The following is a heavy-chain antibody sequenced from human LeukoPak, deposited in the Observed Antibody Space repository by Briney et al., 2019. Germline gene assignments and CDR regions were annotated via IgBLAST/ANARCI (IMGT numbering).Heavy chain of an antibody. CDR3: ASYGDYAGSGAFDI. Sequence: SETLSLTCTVSGGSISSYYWSWIRQPPGKGLEWIGYIYYSGSTYYNPSLKSRVTISVDTSKNQFSLKLSSVTAADTAVYYCASYGDYAGSGAFDIWGQGTMVTVSS. CDR1: GGSISSYY. J-gene: IGHJ3*02. D-gene: IGHD4-17*01. CDR2: IYYSGST. V-gene: IGHV4-59*06.